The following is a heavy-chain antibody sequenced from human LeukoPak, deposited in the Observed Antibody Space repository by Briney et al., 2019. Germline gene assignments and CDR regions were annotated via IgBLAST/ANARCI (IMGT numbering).Heavy chain of an antibody. CDR3: AKHRGRDGGYAFDY. CDR1: GFIFSSCA. CDR2: ISGSGGST. Sequence: GGSLRLSCATSGFIFSSCAMSWVRQAPGKGLEWVSVISGSGGSTNYAESVKGRFTISTDNSKNTLYLQMNSLRVEDTAVYYCAKHRGRDGGYAFDYWGQGTLVTVSS. J-gene: IGHJ4*02. D-gene: IGHD5-12*01. V-gene: IGHV3-23*01.